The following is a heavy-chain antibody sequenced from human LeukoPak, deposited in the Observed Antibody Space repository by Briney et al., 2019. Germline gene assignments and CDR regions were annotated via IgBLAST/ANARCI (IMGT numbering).Heavy chain of an antibody. CDR1: GFTFSSYS. CDR3: ARSSYSSSSSV. D-gene: IGHD6-6*01. CDR2: ISSSSDYV. J-gene: IGHJ3*01. V-gene: IGHV3-21*04. Sequence: GGSLRLSCAASGFTFSSYSMNWVRQAPGKGLEWVSSISSSSDYVFYADSVEGRITISRDNAKKSLYLQINSLRAEDTAVYYCARSSYSSSSSVWGQGTMVTVSS.